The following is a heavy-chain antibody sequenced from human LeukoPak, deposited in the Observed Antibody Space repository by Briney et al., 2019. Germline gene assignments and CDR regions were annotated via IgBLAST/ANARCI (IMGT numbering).Heavy chain of an antibody. J-gene: IGHJ4*02. Sequence: GGSLRLSCAASGFTFSSYAMSWVRQTPGKGLEWVSGISDNGGSTYYADSVKCRFTIYRDNSKNTLFLQMNGLRAEDTAVYYCAKIPVSYSSGWSNFDYWGQGTLVTVSS. CDR3: AKIPVSYSSGWSNFDY. D-gene: IGHD6-19*01. CDR2: ISDNGGST. CDR1: GFTFSSYA. V-gene: IGHV3-23*01.